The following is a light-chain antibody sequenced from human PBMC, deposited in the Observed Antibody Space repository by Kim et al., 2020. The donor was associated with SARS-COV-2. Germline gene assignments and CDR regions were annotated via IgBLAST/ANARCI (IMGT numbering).Light chain of an antibody. CDR3: QQYHRSPKT. Sequence: SPRESATRSCGASQTIDSNYLAWYQQKPGLAPRLLIYDASSRATGIPDRFSGSGSGTDFTLTISRLEPEDFAVYYCQQYHRSPKTFGQGTKVDIK. CDR2: DAS. CDR1: QTIDSNY. J-gene: IGKJ1*01. V-gene: IGKV3D-20*01.